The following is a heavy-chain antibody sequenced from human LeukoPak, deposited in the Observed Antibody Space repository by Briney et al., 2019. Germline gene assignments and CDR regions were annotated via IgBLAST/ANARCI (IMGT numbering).Heavy chain of an antibody. Sequence: ASVKVSCKASGYTFTGYYMHWVRQAPGQGLEWMGWISAYNGNTNYAQKLQGRVTMTTDTSTSTAYMELRSLRSDDTAVYYCARDLDSSGYYQLYYYYGMDVWGQGTTVTVSS. D-gene: IGHD3-22*01. J-gene: IGHJ6*02. CDR1: GYTFTGYY. CDR3: ARDLDSSGYYQLYYYYGMDV. CDR2: ISAYNGNT. V-gene: IGHV1-18*04.